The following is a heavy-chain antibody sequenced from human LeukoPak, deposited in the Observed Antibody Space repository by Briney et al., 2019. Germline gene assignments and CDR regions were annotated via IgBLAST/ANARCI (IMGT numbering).Heavy chain of an antibody. V-gene: IGHV3-66*01. CDR3: ARWVDDFWSGDAFDI. CDR1: GFTASSNY. D-gene: IGHD3-3*01. J-gene: IGHJ3*02. CDR2: IYSGGST. Sequence: PGGSLRLSCAASGFTASSNYMSWVRQAPGKGLEWVSVIYSGGSTYYADSVKGRFTISRDNSKNTLYLQMNSLRAEDTAVYYCARWVDDFWSGDAFDIWGQGTMVTVSS.